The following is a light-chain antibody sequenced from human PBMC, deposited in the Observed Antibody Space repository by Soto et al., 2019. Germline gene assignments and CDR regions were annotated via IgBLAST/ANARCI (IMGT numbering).Light chain of an antibody. Sequence: QSALTQPASVSGSPGQSITISCTGTSSDVGSYNLVSWYQQHPGKAPKLMIYAGSKRPSGVSNRFSGSKSGNTASLTISGLQAEDEGDYYCCSYAGSSTSVVFGGGTKVTVL. CDR3: CSYAGSSTSVV. V-gene: IGLV2-23*01. J-gene: IGLJ2*01. CDR2: AGS. CDR1: SSDVGSYNL.